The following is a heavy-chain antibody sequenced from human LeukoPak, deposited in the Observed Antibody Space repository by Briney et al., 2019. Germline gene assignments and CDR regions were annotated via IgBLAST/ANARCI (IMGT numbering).Heavy chain of an antibody. Sequence: SVKVSCKASGFTFTSSAMQWVRQARGQRLEWIGWIVVGSGNTNYAQKFQERVTITRDMSTSTAYMELSSLRSEDTAVYYCARDRPAYYYDSSGYPWGQGTLVTVSS. CDR1: GFTFTSSA. J-gene: IGHJ5*02. CDR2: IVVGSGNT. CDR3: ARDRPAYYYDSSGYP. D-gene: IGHD3-22*01. V-gene: IGHV1-58*02.